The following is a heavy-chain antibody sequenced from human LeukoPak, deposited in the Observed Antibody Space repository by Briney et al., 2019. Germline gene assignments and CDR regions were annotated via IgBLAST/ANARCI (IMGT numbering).Heavy chain of an antibody. J-gene: IGHJ4*02. CDR1: GFTFSSYA. D-gene: IGHD4-17*01. CDR3: AKDRRPNYGDYPGYFDY. CDR2: ISGSGGST. Sequence: GSLRLSCAASGFTFSSYAMSWVRQAPGKGLEWVSAISGSGGSTYYADSVKGRFTISRDNSKNTLYLQMNSLRAEDTAVYYCAKDRRPNYGDYPGYFDYWGQGTLVTVSS. V-gene: IGHV3-23*01.